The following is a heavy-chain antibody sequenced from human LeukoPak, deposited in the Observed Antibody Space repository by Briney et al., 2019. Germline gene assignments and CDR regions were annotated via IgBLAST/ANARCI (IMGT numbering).Heavy chain of an antibody. J-gene: IGHJ3*02. CDR2: ISTYDGNT. CDR1: GYTFNTYG. V-gene: IGHV1-18*01. CDR3: ARWSYSSDWYFDTFDI. Sequence: ASVNVCCKASGYTFNTYGISWVRQAPGQGLEWMGWISTYDGNTNYAQNLQGRVTMTTDTSTRTAYMELRSLRSGDTAVYYCARWSYSSDWYFDTFDIWGQGTTVTISS. D-gene: IGHD6-19*01.